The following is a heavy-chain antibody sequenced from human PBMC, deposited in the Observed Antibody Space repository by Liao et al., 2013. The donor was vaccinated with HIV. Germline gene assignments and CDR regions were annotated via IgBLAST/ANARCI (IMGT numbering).Heavy chain of an antibody. J-gene: IGHJ6*03. V-gene: IGHV4-61*02. CDR3: ARSQYYYCLDV. CDR1: GGSISRGRYY. CDR2: IYTSGST. Sequence: QVQLQESGPGLMKPSQTLSLTCTVSGGSISRGRYYWSWIRQPAGKGLEWIGRIYTSGSTNYNPSLKSRVTMSVDTSKNQFSLKLSSVTAADTAVYYCARSQYYYCLDVWGKGTTVTVSS.